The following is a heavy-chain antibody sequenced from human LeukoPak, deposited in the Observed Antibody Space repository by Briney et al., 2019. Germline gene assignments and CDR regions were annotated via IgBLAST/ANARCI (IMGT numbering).Heavy chain of an antibody. V-gene: IGHV3-21*01. CDR2: ISSTSTYI. CDR1: GFAFNTYT. J-gene: IGHJ4*02. Sequence: GGSLRLSCAASGFAFNTYTMNWVRQAPGKGLEWVSSISSTSTYIYYADSVKGRFTISRDNAKNTLYLQMNSLRVEDTAVYYCATNPKSRAGFFDFWGQGTLVTVSS. CDR3: ATNPKSRAGFFDF. D-gene: IGHD5-24*01.